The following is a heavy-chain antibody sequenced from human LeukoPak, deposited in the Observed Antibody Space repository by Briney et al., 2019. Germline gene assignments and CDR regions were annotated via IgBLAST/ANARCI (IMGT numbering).Heavy chain of an antibody. CDR2: FYPGDSNT. Sequence: KRGESLKISCKGLGYSFTSYWIGWVRQMPGKGLEWKGIFYPGDSNTRYSPSFQGQVTISADKSISTTYLQWRSLKASDTAMYYCARHYGSGRHDFDYWGQGTLVTVSS. CDR1: GYSFTSYW. V-gene: IGHV5-51*01. J-gene: IGHJ4*02. CDR3: ARHYGSGRHDFDY. D-gene: IGHD3-10*01.